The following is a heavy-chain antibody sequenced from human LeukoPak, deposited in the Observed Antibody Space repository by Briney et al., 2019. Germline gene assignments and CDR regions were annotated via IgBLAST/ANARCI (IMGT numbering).Heavy chain of an antibody. J-gene: IGHJ5*02. CDR2: IIPIFGTA. CDR3: ARTETLTIFGVAVYNWFDP. V-gene: IGHV1-69*13. D-gene: IGHD3-3*01. Sequence: PSVNVSCKASGGTFSSYAISWVRQAPGQGLEWMGGIIPIFGTANYAQKFQGRVTITADESTSTAYMELSSLRSEDTAVYYCARTETLTIFGVAVYNWFDPWGQGTLVTVSS. CDR1: GGTFSSYA.